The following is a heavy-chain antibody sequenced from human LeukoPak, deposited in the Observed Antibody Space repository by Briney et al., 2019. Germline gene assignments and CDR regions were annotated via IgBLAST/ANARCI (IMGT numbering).Heavy chain of an antibody. D-gene: IGHD3-10*01. Sequence: GASVKVSCKASGGTFSSYAISWVRQATGQGLEWMGRIIPIFGTANYAQKFQGRVTMTTDESTSTAYMELSSLRSEDTAVYYCARESRGTMVGFDSGVASDYWGQGTLVTVSS. J-gene: IGHJ4*03. V-gene: IGHV1-69*05. CDR2: IIPIFGTA. CDR3: ARESRGTMVGFDSGVASDY. CDR1: GGTFSSYA.